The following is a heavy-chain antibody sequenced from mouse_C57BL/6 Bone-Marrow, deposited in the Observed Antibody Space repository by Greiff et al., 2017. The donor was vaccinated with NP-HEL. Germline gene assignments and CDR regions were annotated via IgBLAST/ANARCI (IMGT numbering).Heavy chain of an antibody. Sequence: VQLQESGAELVRPGASVTLSCKASGYTFTDYEMHWVKQTPVHGLEWIGAIDPETGGTAYNQKFKGKAILTADKSSSTAYMELRSLTSEDSAVYYCTRRYYGSLLDYWGQGTTLTVSS. CDR2: IDPETGGT. CDR1: GYTFTDYE. J-gene: IGHJ2*01. D-gene: IGHD1-1*01. CDR3: TRRYYGSLLDY. V-gene: IGHV1-15*01.